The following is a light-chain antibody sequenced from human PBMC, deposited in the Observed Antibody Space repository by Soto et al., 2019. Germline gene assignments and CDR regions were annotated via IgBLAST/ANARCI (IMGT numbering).Light chain of an antibody. CDR3: QQYNSYPWT. CDR1: QNINNW. J-gene: IGKJ1*01. V-gene: IGKV1-5*03. CDR2: KAS. Sequence: DIQMTQSPSTLSTSAGDRVTITCRASQNINNWLAWYQQKPGKAPKLLVFKASTLESGVPSSFSGSGSGTEFTLAISSLQPDDFATYYCQQYNSYPWTFGQGTKVEIK.